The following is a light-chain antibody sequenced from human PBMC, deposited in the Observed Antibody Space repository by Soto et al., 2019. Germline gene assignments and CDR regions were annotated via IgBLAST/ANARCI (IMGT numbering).Light chain of an antibody. CDR2: DAS. V-gene: IGKV1-33*01. CDR3: QKCDYLPI. Sequence: DIQMTQSPSSLSASVGDRVTITCQASHDITSYLNWYQHKPGKAPKLPIYDASILEAGVPSRFSGSGSGTDFTFTISSLQPEDVATYYCQKCDYLPIFDPGTTVDFK. J-gene: IGKJ3*01. CDR1: HDITSY.